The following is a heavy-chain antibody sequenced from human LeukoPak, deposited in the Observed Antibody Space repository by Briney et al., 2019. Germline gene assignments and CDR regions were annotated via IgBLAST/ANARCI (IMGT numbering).Heavy chain of an antibody. V-gene: IGHV3-23*01. D-gene: IGHD3-22*01. CDR2: MSGSGART. CDR1: GFTFRNYG. CDR3: AKGYYYDNSGESYFDY. J-gene: IGHJ4*02. Sequence: GGTLRLSCAASGFTFRNYGMNWVRQAPGKGLEWVSLMSGSGARTYYADSVKGRFTISRDNSKNTLYLHMNSLRAEDTAVYYCAKGYYYDNSGESYFDYWGQGTLVTVSS.